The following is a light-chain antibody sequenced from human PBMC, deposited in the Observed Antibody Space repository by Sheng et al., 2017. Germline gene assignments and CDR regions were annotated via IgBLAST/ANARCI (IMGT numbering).Light chain of an antibody. V-gene: IGKV1-16*01. CDR2: DAS. J-gene: IGKJ4*01. Sequence: DIQMTQSPSSLSASVGDRVTITCRASQDIRHYLTWFQQKPGKSPSSLIYDASSLHADVPSRFSGSGSGTEFTLTISHLQPEDFATYFCQQYKSFPFTFGGGTRVDI. CDR3: QQYKSFPFT. CDR1: QDIRHY.